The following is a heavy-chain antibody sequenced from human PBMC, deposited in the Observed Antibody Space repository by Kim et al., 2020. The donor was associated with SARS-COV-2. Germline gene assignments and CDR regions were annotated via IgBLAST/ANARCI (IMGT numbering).Heavy chain of an antibody. V-gene: IGHV4-59*01. CDR2: IYYNGNT. J-gene: IGHJ4*01. CDR3: ARGAVAAPIRLDH. D-gene: IGHD6-19*01. Sequence: SETLSLTCTLSGGSTTGVYWTWLRQAPGKGLEWIGYIYYNGNTKYNPSLKSRVSISLDTAQNQFSLKVTSVTAADTAVDYCARGAVAAPIRLDHWG. CDR1: GGSTTGVY.